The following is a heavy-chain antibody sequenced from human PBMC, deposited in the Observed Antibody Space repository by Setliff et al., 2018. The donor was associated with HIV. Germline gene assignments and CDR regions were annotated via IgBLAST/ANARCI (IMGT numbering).Heavy chain of an antibody. D-gene: IGHD3-10*01. CDR1: GYTFTTYY. Sequence: GASVKVSCKASGYTFTTYYMHWVRQAPGQGLEWMGIINPSVGSTSYAQKFQGRVTMTRDTSTSTVYMELSSLRSEDTAVYYCAREYDVLLWIGSQYGRGNLDSWGQGTPVTVSS. CDR2: INPSVGST. V-gene: IGHV1-46*01. CDR3: AREYDVLLWIGSQYGRGNLDS. J-gene: IGHJ4*02.